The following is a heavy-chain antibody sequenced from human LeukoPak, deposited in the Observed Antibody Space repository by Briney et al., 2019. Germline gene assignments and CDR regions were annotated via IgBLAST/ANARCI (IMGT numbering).Heavy chain of an antibody. CDR2: IGTAGDT. CDR3: ARDRPQQWLVRGQRGYYYYMDV. Sequence: GGSLRLSCAASGFTFSSSDMHWVRQATGKGLEWVSAIGTAGDTYYPDSVRGRFTISRENAKNSLYLQMNSLRAEDTAVYYCARDRPQQWLVRGQRGYYYYMDVWGKGTTVTISS. D-gene: IGHD6-19*01. V-gene: IGHV3-13*01. J-gene: IGHJ6*03. CDR1: GFTFSSSD.